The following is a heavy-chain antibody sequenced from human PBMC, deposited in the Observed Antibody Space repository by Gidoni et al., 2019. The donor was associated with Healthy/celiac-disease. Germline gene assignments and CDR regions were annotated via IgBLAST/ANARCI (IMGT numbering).Heavy chain of an antibody. CDR1: GGSISSSSYY. CDR2: IYYSGST. J-gene: IGHJ6*02. V-gene: IGHV4-39*07. Sequence: QLQLQESGPGLVKPSETLSLTCTVSGGSISSSSYYWGWIRQPPGKGLEWIGSIYYSGSTYYNPSLKSRVTISVDTSKNQFSLKLSSVTAADTAVYYCARDKRRGGYSSSWYPPGLYYYYGMDVWGQGTTVTVSS. CDR3: ARDKRRGGYSSSWYPPGLYYYYGMDV. D-gene: IGHD6-13*01.